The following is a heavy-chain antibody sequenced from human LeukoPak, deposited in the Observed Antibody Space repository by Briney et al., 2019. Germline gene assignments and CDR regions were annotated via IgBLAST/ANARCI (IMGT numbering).Heavy chain of an antibody. Sequence: ASVKVSCKSSGYTFSSYGIIWVRQAPGQGLEWMGWISGYNGNTHYAHNLQGRVTMTTDTSTSTAYMELRSLRSDDTAVYYCARDEARYSSGYYPNWFDPWGQGTLVTVSS. D-gene: IGHD3-22*01. CDR3: ARDEARYSSGYYPNWFDP. CDR1: GYTFSSYG. V-gene: IGHV1-18*01. CDR2: ISGYNGNT. J-gene: IGHJ5*02.